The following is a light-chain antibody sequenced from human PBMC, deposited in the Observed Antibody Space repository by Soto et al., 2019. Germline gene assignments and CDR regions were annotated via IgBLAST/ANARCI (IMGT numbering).Light chain of an antibody. V-gene: IGKV4-1*01. Sequence: DVVLTQSPDSLAVSLGERATINCKSSQSVLYSSNNMNYLAWYQQKAGQPPKLLIYWASTRESGVPDRFGGSGSGTEFTLTISSLQAEDVAVCYCQQYYSSPWTFGQGTKVDIK. CDR3: QQYYSSPWT. CDR2: WAS. J-gene: IGKJ1*01. CDR1: QSVLYSSNNMNY.